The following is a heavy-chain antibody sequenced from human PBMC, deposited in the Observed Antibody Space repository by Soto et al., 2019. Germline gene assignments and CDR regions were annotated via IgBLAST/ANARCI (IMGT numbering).Heavy chain of an antibody. CDR2: IYDTWTT. CDR1: GGSMSDNDYY. D-gene: IGHD3-10*02. J-gene: IGHJ3*02. Sequence: QVQLQEAGPGLVRPSQTLSLTCTVAGGSMSDNDYYWSWLRQSPGQGLQWIGYIYDTWTTSYSPSLKSRVTMSSDTPSNQCSLKLASVTAASSALYFGSRVSVRGGFDIGGQGTLFTVSS. V-gene: IGHV4-30-4*03. CDR3: SRVSVRGGFDI.